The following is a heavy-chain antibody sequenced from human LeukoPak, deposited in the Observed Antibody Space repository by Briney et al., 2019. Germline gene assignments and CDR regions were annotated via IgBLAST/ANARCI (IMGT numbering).Heavy chain of an antibody. V-gene: IGHV4-59*01. D-gene: IGHD1-7*01. CDR1: GGSFSGYY. CDR3: ARDPDITGTLYFDY. J-gene: IGHJ4*02. Sequence: MPSETLSLTCAVYGGSFSGYYWSWIRQPPGKGLEWIGYIYYSGSTNYNPSLKSRVTISVDTSKNQFSLKLSSVTAADTAVYYCARDPDITGTLYFDYWGQGTLVTVSS. CDR2: IYYSGST.